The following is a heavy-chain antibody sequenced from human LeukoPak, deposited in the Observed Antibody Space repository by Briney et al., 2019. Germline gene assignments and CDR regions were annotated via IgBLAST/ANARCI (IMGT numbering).Heavy chain of an antibody. Sequence: ASVKVSCKASGYTFTSYGISWVRQAPGQGLEWMGWISAYNGNTNYAQKLQGRVTMTTDTSTSTAYTELRSLRSDDTAVYYCARALRLGELSLYPGYWGQGTLVTVSS. J-gene: IGHJ4*02. CDR3: ARALRLGELSLYPGY. D-gene: IGHD3-16*02. CDR2: ISAYNGNT. V-gene: IGHV1-18*01. CDR1: GYTFTSYG.